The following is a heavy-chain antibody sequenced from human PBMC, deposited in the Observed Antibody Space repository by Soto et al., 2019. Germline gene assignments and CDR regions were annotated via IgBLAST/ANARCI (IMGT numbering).Heavy chain of an antibody. J-gene: IGHJ6*02. CDR1: GYSFTSYW. D-gene: IGHD6-13*01. CDR3: ARNPTNIAAADYYYGMDV. V-gene: IGHV5-10-1*01. Sequence: GESLKISCKGSGYSFTSYWISWVRQMPGKGLEWMGRIDPSDSYTNYSPSFQGHVTISADKSISTAYLQWSSLKASDTAMYYCARNPTNIAAADYYYGMDVWGHGTTVSVSS. CDR2: IDPSDSYT.